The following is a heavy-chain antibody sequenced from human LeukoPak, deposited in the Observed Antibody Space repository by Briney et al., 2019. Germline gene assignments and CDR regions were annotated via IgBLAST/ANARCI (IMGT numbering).Heavy chain of an antibody. CDR1: GYTFTGYY. CDR3: ARGRITMVRGAPGQELYNWFDP. Sequence: GASVKVSCKASGYTFTGYYMHWVRQAPGQGLEWMGWINPNSGGTNYARKFQGRVTMTRDTSISTAYMELSRLRSDDTAVYYCARGRITMVRGAPGQELYNWFDPWGQGTLVTVSS. D-gene: IGHD3-10*01. J-gene: IGHJ5*02. CDR2: INPNSGGT. V-gene: IGHV1-2*02.